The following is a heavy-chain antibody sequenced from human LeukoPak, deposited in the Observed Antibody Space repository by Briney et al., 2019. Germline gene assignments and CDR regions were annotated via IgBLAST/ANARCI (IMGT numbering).Heavy chain of an antibody. CDR2: MNPNSGNT. Sequence: ASVKVSCKASGYTFTSYDINWVRQATGQGLEWMGWMNPNSGNTGYAQKFQGRVTMTRNTSISTAYMELSSLRSEDTAVYYCARGLYDSSGYYYYYYYGMDVWGQGTTVTVSS. V-gene: IGHV1-8*01. CDR1: GYTFTSYD. J-gene: IGHJ6*02. D-gene: IGHD3-22*01. CDR3: ARGLYDSSGYYYYYYYGMDV.